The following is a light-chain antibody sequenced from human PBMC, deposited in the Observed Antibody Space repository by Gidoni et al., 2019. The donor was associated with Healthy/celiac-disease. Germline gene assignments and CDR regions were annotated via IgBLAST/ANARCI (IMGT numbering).Light chain of an antibody. CDR2: GAS. V-gene: IGKV3D-15*01. Sequence: EIVMTQSPATLSVSPGERATLSCRASQSVSSNLAWYQQKPGQAPRLLIYGASTRATGIPARFSGSGSGKEFTLTISSLQSEDFAVYYCQQYNNWPRVGGGTKVEIK. J-gene: IGKJ4*01. CDR1: QSVSSN. CDR3: QQYNNWPR.